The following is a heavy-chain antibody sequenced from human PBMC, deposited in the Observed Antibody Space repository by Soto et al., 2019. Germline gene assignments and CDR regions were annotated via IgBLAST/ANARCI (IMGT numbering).Heavy chain of an antibody. D-gene: IGHD2-8*01. J-gene: IGHJ4*02. CDR2: VPYTGST. CDR1: GDSINHYY. V-gene: IGHV4-59*08. CDR3: VRGLYYENRAGPPWP. Sequence: SETLSLTCTVSGDSINHYYWNWVRQAPGKGLEWIGYVPYTGSTNYNPSLKSRVTISMDTSKNQFSLRLTSVTAADTALYYCVRGLYYENRAGPPWPWAQGTL.